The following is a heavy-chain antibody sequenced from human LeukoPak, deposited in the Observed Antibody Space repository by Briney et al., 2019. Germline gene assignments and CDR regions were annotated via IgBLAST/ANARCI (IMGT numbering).Heavy chain of an antibody. CDR2: MNPDSGNT. CDR3: ARKAPAVAGPAAYGMDV. J-gene: IGHJ6*02. CDR1: GYTFTSYD. D-gene: IGHD6-19*01. V-gene: IGHV1-8*01. Sequence: ASVKVSCKASGYTFTSYDINWVRQATGQGLEWMGWMNPDSGNTGYAQKFQGRVTMTRNNSISTAYMELSSLGSDDTAVYYCARKAPAVAGPAAYGMDVWGQGTTVTVSS.